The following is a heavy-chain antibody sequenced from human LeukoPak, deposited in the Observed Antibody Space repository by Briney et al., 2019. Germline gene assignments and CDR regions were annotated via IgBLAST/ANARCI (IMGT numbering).Heavy chain of an antibody. CDR2: ISVYNNNA. D-gene: IGHD2-8*01. Sequence: ASVKVSCKASGYTFTNYAISWVRQAPGQGLEWMGWISVYNNNANYPQRFQGRVTISTDTSTTTAYMELRSPRSDDTAVYYCARDGVADGSWSLFDSWGQGTLVTVSS. V-gene: IGHV1-18*01. CDR3: ARDGVADGSWSLFDS. J-gene: IGHJ4*02. CDR1: GYTFTNYA.